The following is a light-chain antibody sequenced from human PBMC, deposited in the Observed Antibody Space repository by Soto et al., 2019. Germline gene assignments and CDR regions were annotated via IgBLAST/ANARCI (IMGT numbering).Light chain of an antibody. CDR3: QQGYSFPVT. Sequence: DIPMTQSPSSMPASVGDRVSITCRASQGISDWLAWYQQKPGKAPKLLVYGASSLESGVPSRFSGSGSGTDFTLTIGSLQPEDFATYYCQQGYSFPVTFGGGTKVDIK. CDR1: QGISDW. V-gene: IGKV1-12*01. J-gene: IGKJ4*01. CDR2: GAS.